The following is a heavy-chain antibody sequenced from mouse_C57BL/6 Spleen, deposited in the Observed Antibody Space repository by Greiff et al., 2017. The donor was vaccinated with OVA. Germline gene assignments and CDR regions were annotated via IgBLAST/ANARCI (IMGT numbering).Heavy chain of an antibody. D-gene: IGHD1-1*01. CDR1: GFTFSDYG. CDR2: ISSGSSTI. CDR3: ASVDYGSSPFAY. V-gene: IGHV5-17*01. J-gene: IGHJ3*01. Sequence: EVKLVESGGGLVKPGGSLKLSCAASGFTFSDYGMHWVRQAPEKGLEWVAYISSGSSTIYYADTVKGRFTISRDNAKNTLYLQMTSPRSEDTAMYYCASVDYGSSPFAYWGQGTLVTVSA.